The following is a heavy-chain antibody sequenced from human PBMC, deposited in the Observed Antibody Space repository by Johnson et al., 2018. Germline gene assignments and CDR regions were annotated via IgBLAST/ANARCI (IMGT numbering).Heavy chain of an antibody. J-gene: IGHJ3*02. D-gene: IGHD3-16*01. V-gene: IGHV3-48*02. Sequence: VQLQESGGGLVQXGGSLRLXCVASGFTFSSYSMNWVRQAPGKGLEWLSYISSSGSSAFDADSVRGRFTTSRDNAKNSLYLQMHSLRDEDTAIYYFARQDYVEAFDIWGQGTMVTVSS. CDR1: GFTFSSYS. CDR3: ARQDYVEAFDI. CDR2: ISSSGSSA.